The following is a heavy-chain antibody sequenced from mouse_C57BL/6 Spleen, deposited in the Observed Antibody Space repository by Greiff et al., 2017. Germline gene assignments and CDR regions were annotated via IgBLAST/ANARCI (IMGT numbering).Heavy chain of an antibody. CDR1: GFTFSSYA. Sequence: EVQLVESGEGLVKPGGSLKLSCAASGFTFSSYAMSWVRQTPEKRLEWVAYISSGGDYIYYADTVKGRFPISRDNARNTLYLQMSSLKSEDTAMYYCTSAPNYYGPDSWGKGTTLTVSS. CDR2: ISSGGDYI. D-gene: IGHD1-2*01. V-gene: IGHV5-9-1*02. J-gene: IGHJ2*01. CDR3: TSAPNYYGPDS.